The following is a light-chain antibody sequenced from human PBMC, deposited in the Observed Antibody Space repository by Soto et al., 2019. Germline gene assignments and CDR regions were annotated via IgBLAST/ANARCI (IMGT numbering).Light chain of an antibody. CDR3: AIWDSSLIAGL. J-gene: IGLJ2*01. Sequence: QSVLTQPPSVSAAPGQKVTISCSGSSSNIGNNFVSWYQQLPGTAPKLLIYDNNKRPSGIPDRFSGTKSGTSATLGITGLQTGDEAHYYCAIWDSSLIAGLFGGGTKLTVL. CDR1: SSNIGNNF. V-gene: IGLV1-51*01. CDR2: DNN.